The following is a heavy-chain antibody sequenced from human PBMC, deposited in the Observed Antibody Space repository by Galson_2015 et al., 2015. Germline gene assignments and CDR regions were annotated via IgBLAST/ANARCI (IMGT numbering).Heavy chain of an antibody. D-gene: IGHD6-13*01. CDR2: INPNSGGT. CDR3: ARRPIRIAAPDAFDI. V-gene: IGHV1-2*06. Sequence: SVKVSCKASGYTFTSYYMHWVRQAPGQGLEWMGRINPNSGGTNYAQKFQGRVTMTRDTSISAAYMELSRLRSDDTAVYYCARRPIRIAAPDAFDIWGQGTMVTVSS. CDR1: GYTFTSYY. J-gene: IGHJ3*02.